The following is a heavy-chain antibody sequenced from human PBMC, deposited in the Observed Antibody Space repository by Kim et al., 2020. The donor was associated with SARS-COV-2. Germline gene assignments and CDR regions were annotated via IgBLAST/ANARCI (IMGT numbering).Heavy chain of an antibody. CDR2: IKSKTDGGTT. CDR3: TTDGYYGSGSYLIDY. J-gene: IGHJ4*02. Sequence: GGSLRLSCAASGFTFSNAWMSWVRQAPGKGLEWVGRIKSKTDGGTTDYAAPVKGRFTISRDDSKNTLYLQMNSLKTEVTAVYYCTTDGYYGSGSYLIDYWGQGTLVTVSS. CDR1: GFTFSNAW. V-gene: IGHV3-15*01. D-gene: IGHD3-10*01.